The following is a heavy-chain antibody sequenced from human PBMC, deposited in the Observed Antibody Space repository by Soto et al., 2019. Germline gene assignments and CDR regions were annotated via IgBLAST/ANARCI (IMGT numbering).Heavy chain of an antibody. CDR2: VYYSGST. CDR3: ARGPFGGWYGSGSHYYYYGMDV. V-gene: IGHV4-39*01. J-gene: IGHJ6*02. Sequence: SETLSLTCTVSGGSTSSGSYFWGCIRQPPGKGLEWIGTVYYSGSTYYNPSLRSRVTISVDTSKNQFSLKLSSVTAADTAVYYCARGPFGGWYGSGSHYYYYGMDVWGQGTTVTVSS. D-gene: IGHD3-10*01. CDR1: GGSTSSGSYF.